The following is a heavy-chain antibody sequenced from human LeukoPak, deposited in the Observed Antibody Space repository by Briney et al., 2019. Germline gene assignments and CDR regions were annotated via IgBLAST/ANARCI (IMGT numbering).Heavy chain of an antibody. V-gene: IGHV3-30*02. D-gene: IGHD6-19*01. CDR1: GFTFSSSG. CDR2: IRYDGNNK. J-gene: IGHJ4*02. Sequence: GGSLRLSCAASGFTFSSSGMHWVRQAPGKGLEWVAFIRYDGNNKYYADSVKGRFTISRDNSKNTLYLQMSSLRAEDTAVYYCATGRGSGWYAFHFDYWGQGTLVTVSS. CDR3: ATGRGSGWYAFHFDY.